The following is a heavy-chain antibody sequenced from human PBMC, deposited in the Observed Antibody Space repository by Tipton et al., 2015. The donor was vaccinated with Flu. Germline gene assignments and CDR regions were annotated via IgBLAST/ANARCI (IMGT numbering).Heavy chain of an antibody. J-gene: IGHJ6*02. CDR1: GFTFSSYW. CDR3: ARSQVLPLERGLILPYGMDF. CDR2: INSDGNIT. V-gene: IGHV3-74*01. D-gene: IGHD3-10*01. Sequence: GSLRLSCAASGFTFSSYWMHWVRQAPGKGLVWVSRINSDGNITSHADSVKGRFTISRDNAKNTLYLQMNSLRSEDTAVYYCARSQVLPLERGLILPYGMDFWGQGTTVTVSS.